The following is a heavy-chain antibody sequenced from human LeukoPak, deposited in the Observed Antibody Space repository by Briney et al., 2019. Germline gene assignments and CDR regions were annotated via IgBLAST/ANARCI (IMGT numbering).Heavy chain of an antibody. CDR3: ARDGFPYDGQTKKYFQH. CDR1: GGSISSYY. Sequence: SETLSLTCTVSGGSISSYYWSWIRQPPGKGLEWIGYIYYSGSTYYNPSLKSRVTISVDTSKNQFSLKLSSVTAADTAVYYCARDGFPYDGQTKKYFQHWGQGTLVTVSS. CDR2: IYYSGST. V-gene: IGHV4-59*12. D-gene: IGHD3-22*01. J-gene: IGHJ1*01.